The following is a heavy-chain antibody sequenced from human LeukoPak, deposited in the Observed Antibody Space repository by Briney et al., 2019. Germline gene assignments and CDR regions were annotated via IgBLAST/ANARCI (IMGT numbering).Heavy chain of an antibody. Sequence: GGSLRLSCAASGFTFSSYEMSWVRQAPGKGLEWVSYISSRGSIIYYADSVKGRFTISRDNAKNSLYLLMNSLRAEDTAVYYCARGFAELYYYYGMDVWGQGTTVTVSS. CDR1: GFTFSSYE. CDR2: ISSRGSII. D-gene: IGHD1-7*01. V-gene: IGHV3-48*03. CDR3: ARGFAELYYYYGMDV. J-gene: IGHJ6*02.